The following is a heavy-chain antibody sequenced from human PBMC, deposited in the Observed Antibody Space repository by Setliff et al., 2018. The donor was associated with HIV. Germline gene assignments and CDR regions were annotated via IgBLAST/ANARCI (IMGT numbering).Heavy chain of an antibody. CDR1: GFTFDDYT. Sequence: PGGSLRLSCAASGFTFDDYTMHWVRQAPGKGLEWISLISWNGGSKDYAESVKGRFTISRDNAKNSLFLQMNSLRVEDTAVYYCARVRNDILTGYEVAGDYWGQGTLVTVSS. D-gene: IGHD3-9*01. V-gene: IGHV3-43*01. CDR3: ARVRNDILTGYEVAGDY. CDR2: ISWNGGSK. J-gene: IGHJ4*02.